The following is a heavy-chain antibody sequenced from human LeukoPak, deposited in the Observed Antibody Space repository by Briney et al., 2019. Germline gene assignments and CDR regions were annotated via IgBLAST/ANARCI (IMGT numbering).Heavy chain of an antibody. Sequence: SETLSLTCTVSGGSISSGDYYWSWIRQPPGKGLEWIGYIYYSGSTYCNPSLKSRVTISVDTSKNQFSLKLSSVTAADTAVYYCARGRFGVKGAFDIWGQGTMVTVSS. J-gene: IGHJ3*02. CDR3: ARGRFGVKGAFDI. V-gene: IGHV4-30-4*01. CDR1: GGSISSGDYY. CDR2: IYYSGST. D-gene: IGHD3-10*01.